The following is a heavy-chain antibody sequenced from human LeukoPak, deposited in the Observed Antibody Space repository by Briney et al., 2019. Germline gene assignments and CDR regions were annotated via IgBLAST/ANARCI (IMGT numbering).Heavy chain of an antibody. CDR3: ARGGARDYYDSSGYPFFDY. D-gene: IGHD3-22*01. V-gene: IGHV4-34*01. CDR1: GGSFSGYY. CDR2: INHSGST. Sequence: SETLSLTCAVYGGSFSGYYWSWIRQPPGKGLEWIGEINHSGSTNYNPSLKSRVTISVDTSKNQFSLKLSSMTAADTAVYYCARGGARDYYDSSGYPFFDYWGQGTLVTVSS. J-gene: IGHJ4*02.